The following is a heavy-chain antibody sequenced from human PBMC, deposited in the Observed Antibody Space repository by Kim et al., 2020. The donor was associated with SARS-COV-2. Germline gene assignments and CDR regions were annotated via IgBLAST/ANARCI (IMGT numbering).Heavy chain of an antibody. J-gene: IGHJ6*03. CDR3: VSGYFMDV. CDR2: INHSGGT. Sequence: SETLSLTCAVSGVSFGGYYWNWIRQPPGKGLEWIGQINHSGGTNYSPSRKSRVSITVDTSTNHFPLRLSSVTAADTAMYYSVSGYFMDVWGKGTTVTVSS. V-gene: IGHV4-34*01. CDR1: GVSFGGYY.